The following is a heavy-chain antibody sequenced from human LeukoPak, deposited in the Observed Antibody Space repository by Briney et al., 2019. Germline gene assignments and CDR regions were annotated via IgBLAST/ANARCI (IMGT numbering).Heavy chain of an antibody. CDR3: ARADYSSSWFLDY. J-gene: IGHJ4*02. Sequence: PSETLSLTCTVSGGSISSGGYYWSWIRQHPAKGLEWIAYIYYSGSTYYNPSLKSRVTISVDTSKNQFSLKLSSVTAVGTAVYYCARADYSSSWFLDYWGQGTLVTVSS. D-gene: IGHD6-13*01. CDR2: IYYSGST. CDR1: GGSISSGGYY. V-gene: IGHV4-31*03.